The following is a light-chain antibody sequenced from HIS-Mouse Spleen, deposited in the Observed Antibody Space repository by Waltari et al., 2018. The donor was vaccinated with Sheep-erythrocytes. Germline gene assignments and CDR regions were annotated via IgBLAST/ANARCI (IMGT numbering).Light chain of an antibody. CDR1: SSDVGGYHS. J-gene: IGLJ3*02. CDR3: CSYAGSSTPWV. V-gene: IGLV2-23*01. CDR2: EGS. Sequence: QSALTQPRSVSGSPGQSVTIPCPGTSSDVGGYHSVSWYQQHPGKAPKLMIYEGSKRPSGVSNRFSGSKSGNTASLTISGLQAEDEADYYCCSYAGSSTPWVFGGGTKLTVL.